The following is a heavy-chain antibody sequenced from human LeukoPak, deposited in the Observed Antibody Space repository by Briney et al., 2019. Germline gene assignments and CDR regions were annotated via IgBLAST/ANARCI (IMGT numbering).Heavy chain of an antibody. CDR1: GFSFSYSW. CDR2: IKSKTDGGTT. V-gene: IGHV3-15*01. J-gene: IGHJ4*02. Sequence: GGSLRLSCAVSGFSFSYSWMSWVRQAPGKGLEWVGRIKSKTDGGTTDYAAPVKGRFTISRDDSKNTLYLQMNSLKSEDTAVYYCTTVPLGYCSSTTCHSYFDYWGQGTLVTVSS. D-gene: IGHD2-2*01. CDR3: TTVPLGYCSSTTCHSYFDY.